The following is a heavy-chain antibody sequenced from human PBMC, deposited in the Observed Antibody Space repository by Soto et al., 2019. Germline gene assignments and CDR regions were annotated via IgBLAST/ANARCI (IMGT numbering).Heavy chain of an antibody. J-gene: IGHJ3*01. CDR3: ARQGFGALHSLVDV. V-gene: IGHV4-59*08. D-gene: IGHD3-10*01. Sequence: QVPLQESGPGLVKPSETLSLSCTVSGGSISNYYWSWFRQTPGKGLEWIGYVHDSWGSNYNPTLRSRVAISLDTSKSQFSLKLTSVSATDTAVYYFARQGFGALHSLVDVWGQGTTVTVSS. CDR2: VHDSWGS. CDR1: GGSISNYY.